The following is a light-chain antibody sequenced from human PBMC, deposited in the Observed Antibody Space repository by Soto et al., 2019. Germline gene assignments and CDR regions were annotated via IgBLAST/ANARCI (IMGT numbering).Light chain of an antibody. Sequence: DIQMTQSPSSLSASIGDSVTITCQASQDITKYVNWYQKKPGKAPKLLIYDASNLETGVPSRFSGSGSGTHFTFSISSLQPEDLATYYCQQNGNLPPTFGQGTKLEI. CDR2: DAS. CDR1: QDITKY. J-gene: IGKJ2*01. CDR3: QQNGNLPPT. V-gene: IGKV1-33*01.